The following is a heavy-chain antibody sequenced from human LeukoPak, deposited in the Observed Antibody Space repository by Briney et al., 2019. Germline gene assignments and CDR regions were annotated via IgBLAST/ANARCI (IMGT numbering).Heavy chain of an antibody. J-gene: IGHJ4*02. Sequence: SETLSLTCTVSGGSISSYYWSWIRQPAGKGLEWIGRIYTSGSTNYNPSLKSRVTISVDTSKNQFSLKLSSVTAADTAVYYCARSPPIFGDYPPPLFDYWGQGTLVTVSS. D-gene: IGHD4-17*01. CDR1: GGSISSYY. CDR2: IYTSGST. CDR3: ARSPPIFGDYPPPLFDY. V-gene: IGHV4-4*07.